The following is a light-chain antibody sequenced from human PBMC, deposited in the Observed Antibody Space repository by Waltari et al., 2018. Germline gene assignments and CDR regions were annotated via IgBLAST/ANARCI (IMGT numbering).Light chain of an antibody. V-gene: IGLV1-44*01. CDR2: SNN. Sequence: QSVLTQPPSASGTPGQRVTISCSGSSSNIGSHTVHWYQQLPGTAPKLLIYSNNQRPSGVPDRCSGSKSGTSASLAISGLQSEDEADYYCAAWDDSLNGPNWVFGGGTKLTVL. J-gene: IGLJ3*02. CDR1: SSNIGSHT. CDR3: AAWDDSLNGPNWV.